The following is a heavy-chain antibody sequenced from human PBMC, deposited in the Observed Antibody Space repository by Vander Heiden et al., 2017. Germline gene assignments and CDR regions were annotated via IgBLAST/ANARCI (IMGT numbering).Heavy chain of an antibody. Sequence: EVQLVESGGGLVQRGRSLRLSCAASGFTFDDYAMHWVTQAPGKGLEGVTGISWNSGSIGYADSVKGRVTISRDNAKNSLYLQMNILRAEDPALYYCAKAPIRARYDRLGCYFDYWGQGTLVTVSS. CDR1: GFTFDDYA. V-gene: IGHV3-9*01. CDR2: ISWNSGSI. CDR3: AKAPIRARYDRLGCYFDY. J-gene: IGHJ4*02. D-gene: IGHD3-22*01.